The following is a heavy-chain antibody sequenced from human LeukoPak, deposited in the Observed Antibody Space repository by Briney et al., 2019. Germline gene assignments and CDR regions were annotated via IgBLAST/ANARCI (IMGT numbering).Heavy chain of an antibody. Sequence: PGGSLRPSCAASGFTFSIYWMTWVRQAPGQGLEWVASINQDGSEKHYVDSVKGRFTISRDNAKNSLSLQMNSLRVEDTAVYYCARGQHGLGYWGQGTLVTVSS. CDR3: ARGQHGLGY. CDR2: INQDGSEK. CDR1: GFTFSIYW. J-gene: IGHJ4*02. D-gene: IGHD6-19*01. V-gene: IGHV3-7*01.